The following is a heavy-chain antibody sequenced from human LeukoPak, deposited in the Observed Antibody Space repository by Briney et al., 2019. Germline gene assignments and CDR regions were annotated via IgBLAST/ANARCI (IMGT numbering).Heavy chain of an antibody. CDR2: TGAGGGST. Sequence: GGSLRLSCAASGFTFSSYSMNWVRQAPGKGLEWVSVTGAGGGSTYYADSVKGRFTISRDNSKNTLYLQMNSLRAEDTAVYYCAKDIVGGTGGHAFDIWGQGTMVTVSS. V-gene: IGHV3-23*01. J-gene: IGHJ3*02. D-gene: IGHD1-26*01. CDR1: GFTFSSYS. CDR3: AKDIVGGTGGHAFDI.